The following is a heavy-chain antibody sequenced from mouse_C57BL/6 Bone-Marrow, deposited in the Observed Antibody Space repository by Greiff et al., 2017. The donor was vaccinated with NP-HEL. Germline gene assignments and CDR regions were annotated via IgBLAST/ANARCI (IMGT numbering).Heavy chain of an antibody. CDR3: ARHGLRRYFDY. CDR1: GFTFSSYT. D-gene: IGHD2-2*01. J-gene: IGHJ2*01. V-gene: IGHV5-9*01. Sequence: DVMLVESGGGLVKPGGSLKLSCAASGFTFSSYTMSWVRQTPEKRLEWVATISGGGGNTYYPDSVKGRFTISRDNAKNTLYLQMSRLRSEDTALYYCARHGLRRYFDYWGQGTTLTVSS. CDR2: ISGGGGNT.